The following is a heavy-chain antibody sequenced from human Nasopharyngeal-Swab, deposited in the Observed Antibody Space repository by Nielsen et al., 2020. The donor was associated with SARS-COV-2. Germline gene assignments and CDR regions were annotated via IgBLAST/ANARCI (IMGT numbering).Heavy chain of an antibody. D-gene: IGHD2-21*02. CDR3: ARARRNFVGVSAFDY. V-gene: IGHV4-31*02. Sequence: WIRQPPGKGLEWIGYIYYSGSTYYNPSLKSRVTISVDTSKNQFSLKLSSVTAADTAVYYCARARRNFVGVSAFDYWGQGTLVTVSS. J-gene: IGHJ4*02. CDR2: IYYSGST.